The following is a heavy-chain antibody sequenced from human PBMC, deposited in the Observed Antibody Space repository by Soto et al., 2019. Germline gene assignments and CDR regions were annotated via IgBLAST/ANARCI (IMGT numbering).Heavy chain of an antibody. CDR1: GYSFTSHW. J-gene: IGHJ4*02. Sequence: PGESLKISCKASGYSFTSHWIGWVRQMPGKGLEWMAIFYPGDSDTKYSPSFQGHVSISADKSIATVYLQWGSLRASDTAIYYCATSTGRGFNCWGQGTLVTVSS. CDR2: FYPGDSDT. V-gene: IGHV5-51*01. CDR3: ATSTGRGFNC. D-gene: IGHD1-26*01.